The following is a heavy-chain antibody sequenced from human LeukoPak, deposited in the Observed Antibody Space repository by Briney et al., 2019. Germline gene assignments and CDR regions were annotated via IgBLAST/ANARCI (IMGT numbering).Heavy chain of an antibody. CDR1: GVSFSGYY. V-gene: IGHV4-34*01. D-gene: IGHD1-26*01. Sequence: SETLSLTCAVYGVSFSGYYWSWIRRPPGKGLEWIGEIDHSGSTNYNPSLKSRVTISVDTSKNQFSLKLSSVTAADTAVYYCARLIVGATNYFDYWGQGTLVTVSS. CDR3: ARLIVGATNYFDY. CDR2: IDHSGST. J-gene: IGHJ4*02.